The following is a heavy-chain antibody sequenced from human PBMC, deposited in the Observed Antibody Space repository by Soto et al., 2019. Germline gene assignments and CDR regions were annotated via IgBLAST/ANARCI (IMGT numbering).Heavy chain of an antibody. CDR1: GGSISSYY. Sequence: SETLSLTCTVSGGSISSYYWNWIRQPPGKGLEWIGYTYYSGSTNYNPSLKSRVTISVDTAKNQFSLKLSSVTAADTAVYYCARRYGRGSYCYYWGQGTLVTVSS. CDR3: ARRYGRGSYCYY. V-gene: IGHV4-59*08. CDR2: TYYSGST. D-gene: IGHD3-10*01. J-gene: IGHJ4*02.